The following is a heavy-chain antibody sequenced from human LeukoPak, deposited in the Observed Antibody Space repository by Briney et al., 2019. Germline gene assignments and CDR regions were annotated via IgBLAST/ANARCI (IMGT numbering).Heavy chain of an antibody. CDR2: ISGSGGST. J-gene: IGHJ4*02. V-gene: IGHV3-23*01. D-gene: IGHD3-3*01. CDR3: AKVDFWSGYPDY. CDR1: GFTFSSYA. Sequence: GGSLRLSCAASGFTFSSYAMSWVRQAPGKGLEWVSAISGSGGSTYYADSVKGRFTVSRDNSKNTLYLQMNSLRAEDTAVYYCAKVDFWSGYPDYWGQGTLVTVSS.